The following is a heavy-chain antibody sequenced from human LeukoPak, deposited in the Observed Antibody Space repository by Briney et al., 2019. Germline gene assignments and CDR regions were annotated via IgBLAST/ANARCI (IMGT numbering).Heavy chain of an antibody. CDR1: GFTFSTYA. D-gene: IGHD1-26*01. V-gene: IGHV3-30*02. CDR2: IRSDGGNK. Sequence: GGSLRLSCAASGFTFSTYAMHWVRQAPGKGLEWMALIRSDGGNKYYTDSVKGRFTISRDNSKNTLCLQMNGLRVEDTAVYYCAKGLHSGSYLDALDIWGQGTMVTVFS. J-gene: IGHJ3*02. CDR3: AKGLHSGSYLDALDI.